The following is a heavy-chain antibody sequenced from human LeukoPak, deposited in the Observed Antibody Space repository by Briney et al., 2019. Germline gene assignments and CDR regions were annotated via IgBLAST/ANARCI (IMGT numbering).Heavy chain of an antibody. D-gene: IGHD2-2*01. CDR2: ISSSSSYI. CDR3: ARDDPYRTSFPAFDY. V-gene: IGHV3-21*01. CDR1: GFTFSSYS. Sequence: GGSLRLSCAASGFTFSSYSMNWVRQAPGKGLEWVSSISSSSSYIYYADSVKGRFTISRDNAKNSLYLQMNSLRAEDTAVYYCARDDPYRTSFPAFDYWGQGTLVTVSS. J-gene: IGHJ4*02.